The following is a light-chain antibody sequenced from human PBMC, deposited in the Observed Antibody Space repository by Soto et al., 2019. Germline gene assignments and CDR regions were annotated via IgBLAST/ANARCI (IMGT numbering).Light chain of an antibody. CDR1: QSVSSSY. V-gene: IGKV3-20*01. CDR2: GAS. J-gene: IGKJ1*01. CDR3: QQSYTSWT. Sequence: ERATLSCRASQSVSSSYLAWYQQKPGQAPRLLIYGASNRATGIPDRFSGSGSGTDFTLTISSLQPEDFATYYCQQSYTSWTFGQGTKVDIK.